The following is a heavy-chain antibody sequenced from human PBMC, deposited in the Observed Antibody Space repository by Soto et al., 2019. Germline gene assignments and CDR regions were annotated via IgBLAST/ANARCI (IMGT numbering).Heavy chain of an antibody. V-gene: IGHV3-33*01. D-gene: IGHD6-19*01. Sequence: QVQLVESGGGVVQPGRSLRLSCAASGFTFSSYGMHWVRQAPGKGLEWVAVIWYDGSNKYYADSVKGRFTTSRDNSKNTRYLQTNSLRAEDTAVYYCARDSSGRRSYAFDIWGQGTMVTVSS. CDR1: GFTFSSYG. J-gene: IGHJ3*02. CDR3: ARDSSGRRSYAFDI. CDR2: IWYDGSNK.